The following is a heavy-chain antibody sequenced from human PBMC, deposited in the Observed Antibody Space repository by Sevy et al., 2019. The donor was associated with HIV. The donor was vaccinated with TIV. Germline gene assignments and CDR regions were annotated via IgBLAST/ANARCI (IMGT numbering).Heavy chain of an antibody. Sequence: GGSLRLSCAASGFTFSSFAMHWVRQAPGMGLEWVAVISYDGSSKYYPDSVKGRFTISRDNAKNTLYLQMNRLRPEDTAVYFCAILGVDCVSTNCYGMRSLSFDFWGQGTLVTVSS. V-gene: IGHV3-30-3*01. CDR1: GFTFSSFA. D-gene: IGHD2-2*01. CDR2: ISYDGSSK. J-gene: IGHJ4*02. CDR3: AILGVDCVSTNCYGMRSLSFDF.